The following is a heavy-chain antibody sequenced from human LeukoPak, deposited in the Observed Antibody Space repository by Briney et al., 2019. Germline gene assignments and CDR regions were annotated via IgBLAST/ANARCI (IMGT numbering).Heavy chain of an antibody. CDR1: GGSISSSSYY. CDR3: ALRGATDAFDI. Sequence: SETLSLTCTVSGGSISSSSYYWGWIRQPPGKGLEWIGSIYYSGSTYYNPSLKSRVTISLDTSKNQFSLKLNSVSAADTAVYYCALRGATDAFDIWGQGTMVTVSS. V-gene: IGHV4-39*07. J-gene: IGHJ3*02. D-gene: IGHD3-16*01. CDR2: IYYSGST.